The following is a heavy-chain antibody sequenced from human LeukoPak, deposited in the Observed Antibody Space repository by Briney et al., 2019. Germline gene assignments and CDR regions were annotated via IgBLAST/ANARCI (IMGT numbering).Heavy chain of an antibody. CDR1: GFTFSDYY. CDR3: AREWIAVAGTFDY. D-gene: IGHD6-19*01. Sequence: GGSLRLSCAASGFTFSDYYMSWIRQAPGKGLEWVSYISSSGSTIYYADSVKDRFTISRDNAKNSLYLQMNSLRAEDTAVYYCAREWIAVAGTFDYWGQGTLVTVSS. CDR2: ISSSGSTI. J-gene: IGHJ4*02. V-gene: IGHV3-11*01.